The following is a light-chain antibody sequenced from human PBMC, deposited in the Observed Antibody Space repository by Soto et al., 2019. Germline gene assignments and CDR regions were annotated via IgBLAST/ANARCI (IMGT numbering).Light chain of an antibody. J-gene: IGKJ5*01. Sequence: PGTRATLSCRASESVDFHLAWYQQKPGQAPRLLIYDASVRATGTPARFSGSGSGTDFTLTISSLEPEDFALYYCQQRSTWPTFGQGTRLEIK. CDR1: ESVDFH. V-gene: IGKV3-11*01. CDR3: QQRSTWPT. CDR2: DAS.